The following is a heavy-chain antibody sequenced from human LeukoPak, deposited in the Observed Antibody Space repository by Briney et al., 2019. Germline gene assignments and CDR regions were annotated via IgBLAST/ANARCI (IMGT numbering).Heavy chain of an antibody. D-gene: IGHD3-10*01. J-gene: IGHJ4*02. CDR3: ARDSHSGFE. CDR2: IDNRGSI. V-gene: IGHV4-34*01. Sequence: PSETLSLTCAVSGGSFSFYFCHWIRQSPGKGLGWIGEIDNRGSIQYNPSLRSRVTISLDTSRNHFSLKLASVTAADTAVYFCARDSHSGFEWGQGTLVTVSS. CDR1: GGSFSFYF.